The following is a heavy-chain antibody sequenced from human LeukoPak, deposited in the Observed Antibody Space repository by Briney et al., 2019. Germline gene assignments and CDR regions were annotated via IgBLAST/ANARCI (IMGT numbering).Heavy chain of an antibody. Sequence: GRSLRLSCAASGFTFSSYSMNWVRQAPGKGLEWVSYISSSSSTIYYADSVKGRFTISRDNAKNSLYLQMNSLRAEDTAVYYCASSYYDILTGYYSVALDVWGQGTTVTVSS. J-gene: IGHJ6*02. V-gene: IGHV3-48*04. CDR2: ISSSSSTI. CDR1: GFTFSSYS. D-gene: IGHD3-9*01. CDR3: ASSYYDILTGYYSVALDV.